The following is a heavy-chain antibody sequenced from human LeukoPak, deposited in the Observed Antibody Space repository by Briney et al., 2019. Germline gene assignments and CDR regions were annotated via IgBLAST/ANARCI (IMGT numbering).Heavy chain of an antibody. CDR1: GFTFSSYD. CDR2: ITGSGGTT. CDR3: AKVQYSDYNMNFDY. D-gene: IGHD5-12*01. J-gene: IGHJ4*02. V-gene: IGHV3-23*01. Sequence: GGSLRLSCAASGFTFSSYDMSWVRQAPGKGLEWVSAITGSGGTTYYADSVKGRFTISRDNSKNTLYLQMNSLRDDDTAVYYCAKVQYSDYNMNFDYWGQGTLVTVSS.